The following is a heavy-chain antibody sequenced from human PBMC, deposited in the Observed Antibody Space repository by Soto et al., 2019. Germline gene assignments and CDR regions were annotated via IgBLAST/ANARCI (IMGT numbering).Heavy chain of an antibody. CDR2: IKQDGSEK. CDR1: GFTFSSYW. J-gene: IGHJ4*02. V-gene: IGHV3-7*05. D-gene: IGHD5-12*01. Sequence: SGGSLRLSCAASGFTFSSYWISWVRQAPGKGLEWVANIKQDGSEKYYVDSVKGRFTISRDNAKNSLYLQMNSLRAEDTAVYYCARDERDGYNSHLPFDYWGQGTLVTVSS. CDR3: ARDERDGYNSHLPFDY.